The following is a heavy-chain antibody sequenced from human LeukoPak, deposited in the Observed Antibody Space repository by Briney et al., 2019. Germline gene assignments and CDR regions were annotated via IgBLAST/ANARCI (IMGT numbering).Heavy chain of an antibody. V-gene: IGHV5-51*01. D-gene: IGHD2-2*01. CDR2: IYPGDSET. CDR3: ARGRGYCSSSSCYDFDY. CDR1: GYSFTNYW. J-gene: IGHJ4*02. Sequence: GESLKISCTGSGYSFTNYWIALVRQMPGKGLEWMGIIYPGDSETTYSPSFQGQVTFSADKSISTTNLQWSSLKASDTAMYYCARGRGYCSSSSCYDFDYWGQGTLVTVSS.